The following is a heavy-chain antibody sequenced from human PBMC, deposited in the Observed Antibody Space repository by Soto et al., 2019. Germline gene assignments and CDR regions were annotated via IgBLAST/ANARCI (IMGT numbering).Heavy chain of an antibody. D-gene: IGHD2-15*01. CDR2: ISYDGSNK. Sequence: GGSLRLSCAASGFTFSSYAMHWVRQAPGKGLEWVAVISYDGSNKYYADSVKGRSTISRDNSKNTLYLQMNSLRAEDTAVYYCARGEVVVAAPDYWGQGTLVTVSS. CDR3: ARGEVVVAAPDY. V-gene: IGHV3-30-3*01. CDR1: GFTFSSYA. J-gene: IGHJ4*02.